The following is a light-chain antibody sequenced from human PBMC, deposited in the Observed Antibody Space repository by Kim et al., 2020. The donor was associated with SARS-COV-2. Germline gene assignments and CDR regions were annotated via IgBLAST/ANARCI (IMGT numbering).Light chain of an antibody. Sequence: IVLTQSPATLSLSPGEGATLSCGASQSVSSSYLAWYQRKPGLAPSLLIYDISNRATGIPDRFSGSGSGTDFTHTISRLEPEDYAVYFCQQYGSSPWTFGQVTKVDIK. CDR3: QQYGSSPWT. J-gene: IGKJ1*01. CDR1: QSVSSSY. V-gene: IGKV3D-20*01. CDR2: DIS.